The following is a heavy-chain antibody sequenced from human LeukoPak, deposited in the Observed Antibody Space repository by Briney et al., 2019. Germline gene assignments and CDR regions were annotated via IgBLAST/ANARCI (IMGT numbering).Heavy chain of an antibody. D-gene: IGHD2-2*01. Sequence: SVKVSCKASGGTFSSYAISWVRQAPGQGLEWMGGIIPIFGTANYAQKFQGRVTITADESTSTAYMELSSLRSEDTAVYYCARDQRGCSSTSCYYYFDYWGQGTLVTVSS. CDR3: ARDQRGCSSTSCYYYFDY. J-gene: IGHJ4*02. CDR2: IIPIFGTA. V-gene: IGHV1-69*13. CDR1: GGTFSSYA.